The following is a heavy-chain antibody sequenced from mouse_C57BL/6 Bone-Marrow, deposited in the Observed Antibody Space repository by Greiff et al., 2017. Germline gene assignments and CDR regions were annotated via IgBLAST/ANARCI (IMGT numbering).Heavy chain of an antibody. CDR1: GYTFTSYW. V-gene: IGHV14-4*01. J-gene: IGHJ4*01. CDR2: IDPENGDT. Sequence: VHVKQPGAELVKPGASVKVSCKASGYTFTSYWMHWVKQRPEQGLEWIGWIDPENGDTEYASKFQGKATITADTSSNTAYLQLSSLTSEDTAVYYCTTDYYGSSSAMDYWGQGTSVTVSS. CDR3: TTDYYGSSSAMDY. D-gene: IGHD1-1*01.